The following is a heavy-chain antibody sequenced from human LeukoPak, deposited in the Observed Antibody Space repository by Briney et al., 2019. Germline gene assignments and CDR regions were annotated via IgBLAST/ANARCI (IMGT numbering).Heavy chain of an antibody. CDR3: AREGLVVRYHMDV. CDR2: INPSGGST. D-gene: IGHD3-22*01. Sequence: ASVKVSCKASGYTFTSYGISWVRQAPGQGLEWMGIINPSGGSTNYVQKFQGRVTMTRDTSTSTFYMELSSLRYEDTAVYYCAREGLVVRYHMDVWGKGTTVTISS. CDR1: GYTFTSYG. J-gene: IGHJ6*03. V-gene: IGHV1-46*01.